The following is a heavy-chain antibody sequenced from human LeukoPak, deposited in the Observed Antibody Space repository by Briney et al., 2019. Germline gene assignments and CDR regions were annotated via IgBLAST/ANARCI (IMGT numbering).Heavy chain of an antibody. CDR2: IYIGGST. D-gene: IGHD6-19*01. CDR1: GCAISSGSYY. J-gene: IGHJ4*02. CDR3: AREQWLPYFDY. Sequence: SETLSLTCTVSGCAISSGSYYWSWIRQPAGKGLEWIGRIYIGGSTNYNPSLKSRVIISKDTSKNQFSLKLSSVTAADTAVYYCAREQWLPYFDYWGQGTLVTVSS. V-gene: IGHV4-61*02.